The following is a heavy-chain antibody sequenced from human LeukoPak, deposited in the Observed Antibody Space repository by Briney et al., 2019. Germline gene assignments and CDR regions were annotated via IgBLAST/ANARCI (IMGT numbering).Heavy chain of an antibody. D-gene: IGHD3-3*01. J-gene: IGHJ4*02. CDR3: ARHLFWSGNIDY. V-gene: IGHV4-39*01. Sequence: SETLSLTCTVSGGSISSSSYYWGWIRQPPGKGLEWIGSIYYSGSTYYNPPLKSRVTISVDTSKNQFSLKLSSVTAADTAVYYCARHLFWSGNIDYWGQGTLVTVSS. CDR1: GGSISSSSYY. CDR2: IYYSGST.